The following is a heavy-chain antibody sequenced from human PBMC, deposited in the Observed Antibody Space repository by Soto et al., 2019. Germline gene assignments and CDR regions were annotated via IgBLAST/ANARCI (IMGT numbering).Heavy chain of an antibody. CDR3: ARVVPGAEAWFGP. D-gene: IGHD2-2*01. J-gene: IGHJ5*02. CDR2: ISLYSDGT. V-gene: IGHV1-18*01. Sequence: ASVKVSCKTSGYTFSNYGITWVRKAPGRPLEWLGWISLYSDGTNYAQKFQGRVSMTTDTSTTTAYMELRSLRSDDTAVYYCARVVPGAEAWFGPWREGPLVTVSS. CDR1: GYTFSNYG.